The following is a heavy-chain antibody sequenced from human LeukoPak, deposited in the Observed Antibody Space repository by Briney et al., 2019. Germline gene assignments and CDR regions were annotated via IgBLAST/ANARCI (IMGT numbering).Heavy chain of an antibody. CDR3: SKSGSRDWDYFDY. Sequence: GGSLRLSCAASGFIFSSYAMNWVRQAPGKGLEWVSTISGDGGATHYADSVKGRFTISRANSKSTLFLQMNCLRAEDTAVYYCSKSGSRDWDYFDYWGQGTLVTASS. CDR1: GFIFSSYA. J-gene: IGHJ4*02. V-gene: IGHV3-23*01. CDR2: ISGDGGAT. D-gene: IGHD6-19*01.